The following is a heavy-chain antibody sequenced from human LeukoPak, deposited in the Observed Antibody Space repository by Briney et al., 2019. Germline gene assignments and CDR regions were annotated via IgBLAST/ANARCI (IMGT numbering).Heavy chain of an antibody. V-gene: IGHV3-23*01. CDR1: GFTFSGYA. J-gene: IGHJ5*02. CDR2: ISGSGGST. D-gene: IGHD3-16*01. Sequence: GGSLRLSCAASGFTFSGYAMSWVRRAPGKGLEWVSAISGSGGSTYYADSVKGRFTISRDNSKNTLYLQMNSLRSDDTAVYYCARRNYDYVWGSWFDPWGQGTLVTVSS. CDR3: ARRNYDYVWGSWFDP.